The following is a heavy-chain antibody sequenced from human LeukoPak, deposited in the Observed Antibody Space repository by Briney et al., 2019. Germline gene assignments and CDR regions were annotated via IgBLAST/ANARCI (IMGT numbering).Heavy chain of an antibody. J-gene: IGHJ5*02. Sequence: PGGSLRLSCAASGFTFTDYYMSWIRQAPGKGLEWLSYISSSSSNIYYAASVKGRFTISRDNSKNTLYLQMNSLRAEDTAVYYCAKDPEDIVVVVAAFNWFDPWGQGTLVTVSS. CDR2: ISSSSSNI. CDR1: GFTFTDYY. D-gene: IGHD2-15*01. V-gene: IGHV3-11*01. CDR3: AKDPEDIVVVVAAFNWFDP.